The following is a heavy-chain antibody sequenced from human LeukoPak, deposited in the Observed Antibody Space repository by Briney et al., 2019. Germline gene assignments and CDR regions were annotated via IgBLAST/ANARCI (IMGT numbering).Heavy chain of an antibody. D-gene: IGHD3-3*01. CDR1: GFTFSSYA. V-gene: IGHV3-23*01. CDR3: AREGSTIFGVVIGFDY. Sequence: PGGSLRLSCAASGFTFSSYAMSWVRQAPGKGLEWVSAISGSGGSTYYADSVKGRFTISRDNSKNTLYLQTNSLRAEDTAVYYCAREGSTIFGVVIGFDYWGQGTLVTVSS. J-gene: IGHJ4*02. CDR2: ISGSGGST.